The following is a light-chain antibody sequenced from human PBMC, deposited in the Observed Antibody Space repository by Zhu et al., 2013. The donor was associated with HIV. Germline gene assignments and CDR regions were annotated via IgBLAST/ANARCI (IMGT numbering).Light chain of an antibody. CDR3: QQYFSIPWT. CDR2: WAS. V-gene: IGKV4-1*01. CDR1: QSVLYSSNNKNY. J-gene: IGKJ1*01. Sequence: DIVMTQSPDSLAVSLGERATINCKSSQSVLYSSNNKNYLAWYQQKPGQPPKKLIYWASTRESGVPARFSGSGSGTDFTLAISSLQAEDVAVYYCQQYFSIPWTFGQGTRVEIK.